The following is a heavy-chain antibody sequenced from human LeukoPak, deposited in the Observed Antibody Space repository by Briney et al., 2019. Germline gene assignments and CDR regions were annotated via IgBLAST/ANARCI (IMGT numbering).Heavy chain of an antibody. V-gene: IGHV4-4*02. D-gene: IGHD5-12*01. CDR3: ARESGYSGPFDN. CDR2: IFHSGST. CDR1: GGSISSTYW. Sequence: SETLSLTCAVSGGSISSTYWWSWVSQPPGKGREWIGEIFHSGSTNYNPSLKSRVTISVDKSKNQFSLKLSSVTAADTAVYYCARESGYSGPFDNWGQGTLVTVSS. J-gene: IGHJ4*02.